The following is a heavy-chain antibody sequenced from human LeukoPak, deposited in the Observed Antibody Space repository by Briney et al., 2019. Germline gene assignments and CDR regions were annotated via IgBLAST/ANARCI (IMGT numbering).Heavy chain of an antibody. J-gene: IGHJ6*03. CDR2: ISWNSGSI. CDR1: GFTFDDYA. V-gene: IGHV3-9*03. D-gene: IGHD6-13*01. Sequence: PGGSLRLSCAASGFTFDDYAMHWVRQAPGKGLEWVSGISWNSGSIGYADSVKGRFTISRDNAKNSLYLQMNSLRAEDMALYYCAKGARAAGGYYYMDVWGKGTTVTVSS. CDR3: AKGARAAGGYYYMDV.